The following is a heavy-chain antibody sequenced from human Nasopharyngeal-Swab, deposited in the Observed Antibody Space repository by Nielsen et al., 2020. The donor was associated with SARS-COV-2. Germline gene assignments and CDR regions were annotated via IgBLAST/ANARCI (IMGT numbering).Heavy chain of an antibody. CDR3: AREGVGRYSGYDPKSANWPDAFDI. D-gene: IGHD5-12*01. J-gene: IGHJ3*02. V-gene: IGHV4-31*02. CDR2: IYYSGST. Sequence: REAPGKGLEWIGYIYYSGSTYYNPSLKSRVTISVDTSKNQFSLKLSSVTAADTAVYYCAREGVGRYSGYDPKSANWPDAFDIWGQGTMVTVSS.